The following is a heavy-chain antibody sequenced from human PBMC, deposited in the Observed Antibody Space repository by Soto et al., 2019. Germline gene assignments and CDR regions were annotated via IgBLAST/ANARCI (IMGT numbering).Heavy chain of an antibody. V-gene: IGHV3-21*01. Sequence: EVQLVESGGGLVKPGGSLRLSCVDSGFTFSDYSMNWVRQTPGQGLEWVASISSTSNYIYYADSVKGRFTISRDNAKSSLSLQMSSLRAEDTAVYYCARDLNCRGGICSSDWFDPWGQGTLVTVSS. CDR1: GFTFSDYS. CDR2: ISSTSNYI. D-gene: IGHD2-15*01. CDR3: ARDLNCRGGICSSDWFDP. J-gene: IGHJ5*02.